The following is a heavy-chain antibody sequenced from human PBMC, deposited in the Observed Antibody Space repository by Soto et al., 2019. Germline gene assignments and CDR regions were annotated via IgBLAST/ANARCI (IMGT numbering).Heavy chain of an antibody. V-gene: IGHV1-69*13. CDR3: AKARGETATAFDN. J-gene: IGHJ4*02. D-gene: IGHD5-18*01. CDR2: IIPHFGAG. Sequence: ASVKVSCKVSGDSFSNSAISWVRQAPGQGLEWMGNIIPHFGAGDSAQKFQGRVTITADVSTSTVYMELTNLRHEDTAIYFCAKARGETATAFDNWGRGTLVTVSS. CDR1: GDSFSNSA.